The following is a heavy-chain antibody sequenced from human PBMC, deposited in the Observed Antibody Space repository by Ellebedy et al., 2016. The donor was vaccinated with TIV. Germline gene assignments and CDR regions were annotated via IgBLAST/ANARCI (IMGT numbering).Heavy chain of an antibody. Sequence: GGSLRLSCAASGFTFSSYAMSWVRQAPGKGLEWVSAISGSGGSTYYVDSVKGRFTLSRDNSKNTVYLQMNSLRAEDTAVYYCAKARTPSIPVAGLFDNWGQGTLVTVSS. CDR2: ISGSGGST. V-gene: IGHV3-23*01. J-gene: IGHJ4*02. D-gene: IGHD6-13*01. CDR1: GFTFSSYA. CDR3: AKARTPSIPVAGLFDN.